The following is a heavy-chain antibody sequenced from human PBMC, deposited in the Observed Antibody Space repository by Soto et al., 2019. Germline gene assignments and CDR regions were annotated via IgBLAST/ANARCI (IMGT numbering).Heavy chain of an antibody. D-gene: IGHD3-22*01. CDR2: INAGNGNT. CDR1: GYTFTSYA. Sequence: SVKVSCKASGYTFTSYAMHWVRQAPGQRLEWMGWINAGNGNTKYSQKFQGRVTITRDTSASTAYMELSSLRSEDTAVYYCARSPPISSGYSLYFGSWGQGPLLTLST. V-gene: IGHV1-3*01. CDR3: ARSPPISSGYSLYFGS. J-gene: IGHJ4*02.